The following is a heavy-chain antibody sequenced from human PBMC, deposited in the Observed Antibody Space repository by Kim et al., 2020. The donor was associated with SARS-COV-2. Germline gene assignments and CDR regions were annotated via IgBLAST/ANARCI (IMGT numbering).Heavy chain of an antibody. CDR1: GYTFTTYG. CDR2: INTNTGNP. D-gene: IGHD3-22*01. Sequence: VSVKVSCKASGYTFTTYGMNWVRQAPGQGLEWMGWINTNTGNPTFAQGFTGRFVFSLDTSVSTAYLQISSLEAEDTAVYYCARTFYDSSAYYYIDYWGQGTLVTVSS. J-gene: IGHJ4*02. V-gene: IGHV7-4-1*02. CDR3: ARTFYDSSAYYYIDY.